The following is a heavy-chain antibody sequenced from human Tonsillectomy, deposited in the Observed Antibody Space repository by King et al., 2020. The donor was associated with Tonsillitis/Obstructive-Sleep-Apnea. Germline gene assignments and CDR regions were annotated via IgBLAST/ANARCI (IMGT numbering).Heavy chain of an antibody. CDR3: ARGGMTTVVTPNGMDG. V-gene: IGHV1-8*01. CDR1: GYTFTSYD. CDR2: MNPNSGNT. D-gene: IGHD4-23*01. Sequence: QLVQSGAEVKKPGASVKVSCKTSGYTFTSYDINWVRQATGQGLEWMGWMNPNSGNTGYAQKFQGRVTMTRNTSISTAYMELSSLGSEDTAVYYFARGGMTTVVTPNGMDGWGQGTTVTVSS. J-gene: IGHJ6*02.